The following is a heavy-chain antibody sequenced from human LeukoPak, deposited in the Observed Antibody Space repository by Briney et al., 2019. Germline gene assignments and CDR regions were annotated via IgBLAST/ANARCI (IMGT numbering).Heavy chain of an antibody. CDR2: VYYSGST. CDR1: GGSISSYY. Sequence: SETLSLTCTVSGGSISSYYWSWIRQPPGKGLEWIGYVYYSGSTNYNPSLKSRVTLSLDTSKNQFSLKLTSVTAADTAVYYCASATAMVTYAFDIWGQETMVTVSS. J-gene: IGHJ3*02. CDR3: ASATAMVTYAFDI. V-gene: IGHV4-59*01. D-gene: IGHD5-18*01.